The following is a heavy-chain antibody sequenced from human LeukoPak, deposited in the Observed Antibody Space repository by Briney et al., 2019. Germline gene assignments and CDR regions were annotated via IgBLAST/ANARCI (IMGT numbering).Heavy chain of an antibody. CDR2: ISYDGSNK. V-gene: IGHV3-30*04. CDR3: ARDTELYSNYYYYYMDV. D-gene: IGHD3-3*01. CDR1: GFTFSSYA. J-gene: IGHJ6*03. Sequence: GGSLRLSCAASGFTFSSYAMHWVRQAPGKGLEWVAVISYDGSNKYYADSVKGRFTISRDNSKNTLYLQMNSLRAEDTAVYYCARDTELYSNYYYYYMDVWGKGTTVTVSS.